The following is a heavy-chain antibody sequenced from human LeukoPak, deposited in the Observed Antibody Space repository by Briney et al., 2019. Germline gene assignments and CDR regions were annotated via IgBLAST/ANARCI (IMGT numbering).Heavy chain of an antibody. CDR2: FYPGDSDT. V-gene: IGHV5-51*01. Sequence: GESLKISCKASGYSFTSYWIGWVRQMPGKGLEWMGVFYPGDSDTRYSPSFQGQVTISVDKSISTAYLQWSSLKASDTAMYYCATTGPEYSSSWYLHFWGQGTLVTVSS. J-gene: IGHJ4*02. CDR3: ATTGPEYSSSWYLHF. D-gene: IGHD6-13*01. CDR1: GYSFTSYW.